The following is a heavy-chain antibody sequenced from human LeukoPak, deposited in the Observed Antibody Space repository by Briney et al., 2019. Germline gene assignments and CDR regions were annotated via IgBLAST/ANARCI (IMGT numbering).Heavy chain of an antibody. J-gene: IGHJ6*02. CDR1: GYTFTGYY. CDR3: AREPDRGEYYYGMDV. Sequence: ASVTVSCKASGYTFTGYYMHWVRQAPGQGLEWMGRINPNSGGTNYAQKFQGRVTMTRDTSISTAYMELSRLRSDDTAVYYCAREPDRGEYYYGMDVWGQGTTVTVSS. CDR2: INPNSGGT. D-gene: IGHD1-14*01. V-gene: IGHV1-2*06.